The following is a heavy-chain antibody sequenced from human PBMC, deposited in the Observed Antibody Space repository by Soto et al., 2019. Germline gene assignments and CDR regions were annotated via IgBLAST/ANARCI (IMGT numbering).Heavy chain of an antibody. CDR2: IIPTFGTP. J-gene: IGHJ4*02. Sequence: QVQLVQSGTVVQRRGSSVKVSCQASGGTFSSHGMAWVRQAPGQGLEWMGGIIPTFGTPTYAPKFQGRVTITADKATNTASMELSSLRSEDTGVYYCASDRSAQYFDFRGQGTLITVSS. V-gene: IGHV1-69*06. CDR3: ASDRSAQYFDF. CDR1: GGTFSSHG. D-gene: IGHD1-26*01.